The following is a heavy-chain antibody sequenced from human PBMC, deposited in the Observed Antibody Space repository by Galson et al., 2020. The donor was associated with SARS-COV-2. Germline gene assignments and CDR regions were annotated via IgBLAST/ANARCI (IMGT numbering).Heavy chain of an antibody. Sequence: GGSLRLSCEASGFAFSDYAMNWVRQAPGKGLEWVAIISFDGRNKHFAASVRGRFTVSRDNFENTVFLQMNSLRVEDTAVYYCARDLYNPVAVAAGGGFDCWGQGSLAIVSS. CDR1: GFAFSDYA. V-gene: IGHV3-30*04. J-gene: IGHJ4*02. D-gene: IGHD2-21*02. CDR2: ISFDGRNK. CDR3: ARDLYNPVAVAAGGGFDC.